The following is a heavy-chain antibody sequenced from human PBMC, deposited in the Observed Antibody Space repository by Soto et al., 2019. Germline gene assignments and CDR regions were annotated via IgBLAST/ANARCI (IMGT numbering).Heavy chain of an antibody. CDR2: IYYSGST. D-gene: IGHD5-18*01. V-gene: IGHV4-59*01. CDR1: GGSISSYY. J-gene: IGHJ4*02. Sequence: SETLSLTCTVSGGSISSYYWSWIRQPPGKGLEWIGYIYYSGSTNYNPSLKSRVTISVDTSKNQFSLKLSSVTAADTAVYYCATAMVTIEAYYFDYWGQGTLVTVSS. CDR3: ATAMVTIEAYYFDY.